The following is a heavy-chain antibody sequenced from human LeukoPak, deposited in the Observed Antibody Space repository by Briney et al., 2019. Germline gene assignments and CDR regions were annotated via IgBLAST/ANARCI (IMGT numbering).Heavy chain of an antibody. CDR2: VYHSGST. CDR3: AREGSGSYYTGGIDY. J-gene: IGHJ4*02. CDR1: GGSIMSHY. V-gene: IGHV4-59*11. D-gene: IGHD1-26*01. Sequence: SETLSLTCTVSGGSIMSHYWSWIRQPPGKGLEWIGYVYHSGSTNYNPSLQSRVTISVDTSKNQFSLKLSSVTAADTAVYYCAREGSGSYYTGGIDYWGQGTLVTVSS.